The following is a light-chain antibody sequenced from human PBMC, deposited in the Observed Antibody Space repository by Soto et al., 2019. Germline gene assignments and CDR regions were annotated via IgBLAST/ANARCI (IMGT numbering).Light chain of an antibody. Sequence: QSVLTQPNSVSGSPGQSITISCTGTSSDVGSYNFVSWFQQHPGKAPKLIIYEVANRPSGVSYRFSASKSGNTASLTISGLQAEDEADYYCTSFTTTNTGVFGGGTKLTVL. J-gene: IGLJ3*02. V-gene: IGLV2-14*01. CDR1: SSDVGSYNF. CDR3: TSFTTTNTGV. CDR2: EVA.